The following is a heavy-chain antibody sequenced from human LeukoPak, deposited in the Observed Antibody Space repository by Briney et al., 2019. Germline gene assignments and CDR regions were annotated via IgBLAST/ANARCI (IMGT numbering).Heavy chain of an antibody. CDR1: GFTFSSYD. Sequence: GGSLRLSCAASGFTFSSYDMHWVRQATGKGLEWVSAIGTAGDTYYPGSVKGRFTISRENAKNSLYLQMNSLRAGDTAVYYCARAVGRYCSGGSCYSGYYGMDVWGQGTTVTASS. D-gene: IGHD2-15*01. V-gene: IGHV3-13*01. CDR2: IGTAGDT. J-gene: IGHJ6*02. CDR3: ARAVGRYCSGGSCYSGYYGMDV.